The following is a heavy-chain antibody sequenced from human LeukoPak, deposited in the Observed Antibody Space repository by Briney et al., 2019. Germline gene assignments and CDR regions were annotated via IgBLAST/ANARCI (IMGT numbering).Heavy chain of an antibody. CDR2: IYHTGTT. J-gene: IGHJ5*02. CDR3: ARDIGGLGWFDP. CDR1: GGSISSGSYY. Sequence: PSETLSLTCTVSGGSISSGSYYWSWIRQPPGKGLEWIGKIYHTGTTYQNSTLKSRVTISVDTSKNRFSLKLSSVTAADTAVYYCARDIGGLGWFDPWGQGTLVTVSS. V-gene: IGHV4-39*07. D-gene: IGHD1-26*01.